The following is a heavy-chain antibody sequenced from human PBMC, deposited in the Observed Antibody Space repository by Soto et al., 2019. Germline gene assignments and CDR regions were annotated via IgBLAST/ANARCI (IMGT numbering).Heavy chain of an antibody. J-gene: IGHJ4*02. CDR1: GCTFTSYG. Sequence: ASVKVSCKASGCTFTSYGISWVRQAPGRGLEWMVCMGAYNGSTNYAQKLQGRVTMTTDTSTSTAYMELRSLRSDDTAVYYCARDQPYYYPSSGYPLAPPIDYWAQRTIVTLSS. CDR2: MGAYNGST. V-gene: IGHV1-18*04. CDR3: ARDQPYYYPSSGYPLAPPIDY. D-gene: IGHD3-22*01.